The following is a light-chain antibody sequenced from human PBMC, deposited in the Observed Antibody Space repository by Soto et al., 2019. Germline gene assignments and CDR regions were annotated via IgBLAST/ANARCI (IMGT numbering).Light chain of an antibody. J-gene: IGLJ2*01. CDR2: EVS. V-gene: IGLV2-8*01. Sequence: QSVLTQPPSASGSPGQSVTISCTGTSSDVGGYNYVSWYQQHPGKAPKLMIYEVSKRPSGVPDRFSGSKSGNTASLTVSGLQAEDEADYYCCSYAGSNNLVVFGGGTKLTVL. CDR3: CSYAGSNNLVV. CDR1: SSDVGGYNY.